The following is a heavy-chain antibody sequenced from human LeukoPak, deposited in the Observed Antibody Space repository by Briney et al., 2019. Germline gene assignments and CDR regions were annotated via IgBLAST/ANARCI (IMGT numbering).Heavy chain of an antibody. J-gene: IGHJ4*02. CDR1: GFTFRIYA. CDR2: ITDSGGDT. V-gene: IGHV3-23*01. Sequence: GGSLRLSCTASGFTFRIYAMGWVRQAPGKGLEWVSAITDSGGDTYHADSVKGRLTISRDNSKNTLYLQMDSLRVEDTAVYYCAKGGRSSRPYYFDFWGQGTLVTVSS. CDR3: AKGGRSSRPYYFDF. D-gene: IGHD6-6*01.